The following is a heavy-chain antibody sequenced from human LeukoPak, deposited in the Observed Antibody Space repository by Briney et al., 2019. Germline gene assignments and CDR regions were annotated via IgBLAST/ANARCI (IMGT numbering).Heavy chain of an antibody. CDR2: ISNSGSP. Sequence: SETLSLTCTVSGASISSLYWSWIRQPPGRGLEWIGFISNSGSPTYNPSLNSRVTISLDTSKNQFSLKVNYVTAADTAVYYCASESRQLGNWGQGTLAPVSS. CDR3: ASESRQLGN. J-gene: IGHJ4*02. V-gene: IGHV4-59*01. D-gene: IGHD1-1*01. CDR1: GASISSLY.